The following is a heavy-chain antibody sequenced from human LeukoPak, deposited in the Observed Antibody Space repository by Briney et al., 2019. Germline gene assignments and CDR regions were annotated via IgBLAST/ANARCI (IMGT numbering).Heavy chain of an antibody. CDR3: AKELQYYYYMDV. D-gene: IGHD4-11*01. J-gene: IGHJ6*03. CDR1: GFTFSSHG. CDR2: IRYDGSNK. V-gene: IGHV3-30*02. Sequence: GGSLRLSCAASGFTFSSHGMHWVRQAPGKGLEWVAFIRYDGSNKYYADSVKGRFTISRDNSKNTLYLQMNSLRAEDTAVYYCAKELQYYYYMDVWGKGTTVTVSS.